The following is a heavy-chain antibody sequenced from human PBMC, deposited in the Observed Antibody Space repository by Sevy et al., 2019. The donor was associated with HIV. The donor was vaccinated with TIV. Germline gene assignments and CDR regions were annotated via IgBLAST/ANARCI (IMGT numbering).Heavy chain of an antibody. CDR2: IKSKNDGGTT. D-gene: IGHD6-19*01. CDR3: TTEYFSGSYDFDY. CDR1: GFNFNTAW. V-gene: IGHV3-15*01. Sequence: GGSLRLSCAASGFNFNTAWMSWVRQAPGKGLEWVGRIKSKNDGGTTDYAAPVKGRFTISRDDSSNTLYLQVNSLKTEDTAVYYCTTEYFSGSYDFDYWGQGTQVTVSS. J-gene: IGHJ4*02.